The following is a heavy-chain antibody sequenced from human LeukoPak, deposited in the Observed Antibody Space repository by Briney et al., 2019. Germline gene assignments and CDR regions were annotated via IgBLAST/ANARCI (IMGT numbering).Heavy chain of an antibody. CDR3: AGLGIDAFDI. D-gene: IGHD7-27*01. Sequence: PSETLSVTCTDPRGSIISYYWSWIRQPPGNGLKWVGYIFFNGSANYNPSLQSRVTISVDTSKNQFSLKLSSVTAADTAVYYCAGLGIDAFDIWGQGTMVTVSS. CDR1: RGSIISYY. CDR2: IFFNGSA. V-gene: IGHV4-59*01. J-gene: IGHJ3*02.